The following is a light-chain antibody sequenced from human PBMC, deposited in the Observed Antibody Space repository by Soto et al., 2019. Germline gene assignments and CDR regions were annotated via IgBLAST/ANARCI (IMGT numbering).Light chain of an antibody. CDR1: QSVSSW. CDR2: DAS. Sequence: DIQMTQSPSTLSASVGDRVTITCRASQSVSSWLAWYQQKPGKAPQLLIFDASSLEGGVPSRFSGSGSGTEFTLTISSLQPDDFPTYYCQQYNSHSYTFDQGTKLEIK. V-gene: IGKV1-5*01. J-gene: IGKJ2*01. CDR3: QQYNSHSYT.